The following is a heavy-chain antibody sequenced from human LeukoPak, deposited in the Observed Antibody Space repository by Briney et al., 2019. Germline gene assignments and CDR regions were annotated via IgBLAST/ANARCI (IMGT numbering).Heavy chain of an antibody. V-gene: IGHV3-23*01. J-gene: IGHJ4*02. CDR1: GFTFNNYV. CDR2: ISGSGGST. CDR3: AKPATGTNSFDY. D-gene: IGHD6-13*01. Sequence: GSQRLSCAVSGFTFNNYVMSWVRQAPGKGLERVSSISGSGGSTYYADCVKGRFTISRDNSKSTLYLQLSGLRAEDTAVYYCAKPATGTNSFDYWGQGTLVTVSS.